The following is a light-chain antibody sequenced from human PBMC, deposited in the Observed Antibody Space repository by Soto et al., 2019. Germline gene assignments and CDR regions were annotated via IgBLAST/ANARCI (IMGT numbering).Light chain of an antibody. J-gene: IGLJ3*02. CDR3: SSYTSSSTWV. V-gene: IGLV2-14*01. Sequence: QSALTQPASVSGSPGQSITISCTGTSSDVGSFNYVSWYQQHPGKAPKLLIYDVSSRPSGVSNRFSGSKSGNTAPLTISGLQAEDEADYYCSSYTSSSTWVFGGGTKLTVL. CDR2: DVS. CDR1: SSDVGSFNY.